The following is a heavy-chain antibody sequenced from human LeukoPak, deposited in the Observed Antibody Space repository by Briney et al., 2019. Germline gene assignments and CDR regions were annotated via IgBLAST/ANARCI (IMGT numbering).Heavy chain of an antibody. V-gene: IGHV1-69*02. CDR1: GYTFTGYY. Sequence: GASVKVSCKASGYTFTGYYMHWVRQAPGQGLEWMGRIIPILGIANYAQKFQGRVTITADKSTSTAYMELSSLRSEDTAVYYCARTPQTPHRAFDIWGQGTMVTVSS. D-gene: IGHD2-15*01. J-gene: IGHJ3*02. CDR3: ARTPQTPHRAFDI. CDR2: IIPILGIA.